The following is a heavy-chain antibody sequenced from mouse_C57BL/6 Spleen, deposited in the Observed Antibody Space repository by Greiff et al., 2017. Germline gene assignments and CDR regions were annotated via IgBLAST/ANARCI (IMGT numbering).Heavy chain of an antibody. CDR2: ISDGGSYT. Sequence: EVQVVESGGGLVKPGGSLKLSCAASGFTFSSYAMSWVRQTPEKRLEWVATISDGGSYTYYPDNVKGRFTISRDNAKNNLYLQMSHLKSEDTAMYYCARLGTGTYWYFDVWGTGTTVTVSS. CDR1: GFTFSSYA. V-gene: IGHV5-4*01. J-gene: IGHJ1*03. CDR3: ARLGTGTYWYFDV. D-gene: IGHD4-1*01.